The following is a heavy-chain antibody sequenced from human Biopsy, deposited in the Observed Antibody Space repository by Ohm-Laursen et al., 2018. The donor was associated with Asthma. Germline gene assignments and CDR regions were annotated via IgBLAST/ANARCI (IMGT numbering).Heavy chain of an antibody. CDR1: GGSITSSNW. D-gene: IGHD6-19*01. Sequence: TLSLTCAVSGGSITSSNWWSWVRQPPGKGLEWIGEIHHSGSTNTNPSLKSRLTISADISKHQFSLKLTSVTAADTAVYYCARASVAASSNWFDPWGQGTLVTVSS. V-gene: IGHV4-4*02. CDR2: IHHSGST. J-gene: IGHJ5*02. CDR3: ARASVAASSNWFDP.